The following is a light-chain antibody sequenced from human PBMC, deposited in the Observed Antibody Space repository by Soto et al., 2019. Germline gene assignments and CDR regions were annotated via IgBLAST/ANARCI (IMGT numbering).Light chain of an antibody. CDR2: AAS. CDR1: QGISNY. CDR3: QQYGSSPPKT. V-gene: IGKV1-9*01. Sequence: IQLPQSPSSLSASVGDRVTITCRASQGISNYLAWYQQKQGKAPKLLIYAASTLQSGVPSRFSGSGSGTDFTLTISRLEPEDFAVYYCQQYGSSPPKTFGQGTKVDNK. J-gene: IGKJ1*01.